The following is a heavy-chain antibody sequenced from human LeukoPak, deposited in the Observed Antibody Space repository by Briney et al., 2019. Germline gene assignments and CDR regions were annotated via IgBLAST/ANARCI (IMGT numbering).Heavy chain of an antibody. Sequence: ASVKVSCKASGYTFTSYGISWVRQAPGQGLEWMGWISAYNGNTNYAQKLQGRVAMTTDTSTSTAYMELRSLRSDDTAVYYCARVRGIAAPGQGPREYYFDFWGQGTLVTVSS. V-gene: IGHV1-18*01. CDR3: ARVRGIAAPGQGPREYYFDF. J-gene: IGHJ4*02. CDR2: ISAYNGNT. D-gene: IGHD6-13*01. CDR1: GYTFTSYG.